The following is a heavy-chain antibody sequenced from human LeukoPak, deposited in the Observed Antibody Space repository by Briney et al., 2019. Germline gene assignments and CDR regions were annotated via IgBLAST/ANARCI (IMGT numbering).Heavy chain of an antibody. CDR2: VSSDGTT. Sequence: PSETLSLTCSVSGASVTSSYWNWIRQPPGKGLEWIGYVSSDGTTNYTPSLRSRLIMSVDTAKNNISLILTSVTASDTAIYYCARLDCFVEGCYNHWGRGTLVTVSS. CDR1: GASVTSSY. D-gene: IGHD2-15*01. CDR3: ARLDCFVEGCYNH. J-gene: IGHJ4*02. V-gene: IGHV4-59*08.